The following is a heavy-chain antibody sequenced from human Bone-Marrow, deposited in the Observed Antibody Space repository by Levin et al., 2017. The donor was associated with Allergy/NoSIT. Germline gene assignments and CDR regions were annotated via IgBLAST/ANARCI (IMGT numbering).Heavy chain of an antibody. J-gene: IGHJ6*02. Sequence: GGSLRLSCVASGFTVRGNYMNWVRQAPGKGLEWVSVIYSDGSTNHADSVKGRFTISRDNSKNTRYLQMNSLRAEDTAVYYCARGNYDILTGYHTYGMDAWGQGTTVTVSS. V-gene: IGHV3-53*01. CDR2: IYSDGST. D-gene: IGHD3-9*01. CDR3: ARGNYDILTGYHTYGMDA. CDR1: GFTVRGNY.